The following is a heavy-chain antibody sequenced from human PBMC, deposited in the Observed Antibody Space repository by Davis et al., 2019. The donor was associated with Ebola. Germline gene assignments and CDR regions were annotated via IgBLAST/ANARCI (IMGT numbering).Heavy chain of an antibody. Sequence: PSETLSLTCTVSAGSIAGNSYYWGWIRQPPGKGLEWLGTIYHSGSTFYNSYHRSRVTISFDTSKNQFSLRLNSVTAADTAVYYCARPPPWEPSPWEPHYSASGTYEYFQQWGQGTLVTVSS. J-gene: IGHJ1*01. CDR2: IYHSGST. CDR1: AGSIAGNSYY. CDR3: ARPPPWEPSPWEPHYSASGTYEYFQQ. V-gene: IGHV4-39*01. D-gene: IGHD3-10*01.